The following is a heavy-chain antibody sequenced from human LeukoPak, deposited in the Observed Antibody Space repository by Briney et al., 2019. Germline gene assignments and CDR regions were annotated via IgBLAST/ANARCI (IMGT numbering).Heavy chain of an antibody. Sequence: SVKVSCKTSGGTFSSPAITWVRQAPGQGLEWMGRIIPALNITSYAQKFQGRVTITADTSTSTAYMELSSLRSEETAVYYCARDQGLTAPPPYGLDVWGQGTTVTVSS. D-gene: IGHD5-18*01. CDR3: ARDQGLTAPPPYGLDV. J-gene: IGHJ6*02. V-gene: IGHV1-69*04. CDR2: IIPALNIT. CDR1: GGTFSSPA.